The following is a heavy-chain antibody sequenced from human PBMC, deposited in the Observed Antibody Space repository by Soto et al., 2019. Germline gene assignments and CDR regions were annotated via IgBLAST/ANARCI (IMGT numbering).Heavy chain of an antibody. CDR1: GGSISSYY. J-gene: IGHJ4*02. Sequence: SETLSLTCTVSGGSISSYYWNWIRQSPGKGLEWIGYIYYSGSTNYNPSLKSRVTISVDTSKNQFSLKLSSVTAADTAVYYCASSDRAASNFDYWGQGTLVTVSS. V-gene: IGHV4-59*08. CDR3: ASSDRAASNFDY. D-gene: IGHD2-2*01. CDR2: IYYSGST.